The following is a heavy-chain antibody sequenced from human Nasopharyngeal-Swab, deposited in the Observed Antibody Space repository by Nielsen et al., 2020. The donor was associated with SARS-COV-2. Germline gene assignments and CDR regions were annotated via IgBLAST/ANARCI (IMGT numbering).Heavy chain of an antibody. V-gene: IGHV5-10-1*01. CDR3: ARLNYYGSGSYFSLDY. D-gene: IGHD3-10*01. Sequence: VRQMPGKGLEWMGRIDLTDSNINYSPSFQGHVTISADKSISTAYLHWSSLKASDTAMYYCARLNYYGSGSYFSLDYWGQGTLVTVSS. CDR2: IDLTDSNI. J-gene: IGHJ4*02.